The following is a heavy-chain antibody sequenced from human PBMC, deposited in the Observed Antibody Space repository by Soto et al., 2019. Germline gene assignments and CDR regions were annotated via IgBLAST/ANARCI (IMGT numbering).Heavy chain of an antibody. CDR3: AKAVTYYYDSSGYYDPRYFDY. D-gene: IGHD3-22*01. V-gene: IGHV3-23*01. J-gene: IGHJ4*02. CDR2: ISGSGGST. CDR1: GFTFSSYA. Sequence: GGSLRLSCAASGFTFSSYAMSWVRQAPGKGLEWVSAISGSGGSTYYADSVKGRFTISRDNSKNTLYLQMNSLRAEDTAVYYCAKAVTYYYDSSGYYDPRYFDYWGQGTLVTVSS.